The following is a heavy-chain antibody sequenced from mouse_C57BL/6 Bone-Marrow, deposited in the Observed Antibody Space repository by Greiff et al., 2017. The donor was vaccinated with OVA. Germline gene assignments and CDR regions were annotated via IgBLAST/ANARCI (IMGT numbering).Heavy chain of an antibody. J-gene: IGHJ2*01. Sequence: VQLQQSGPELVKPGASVKISCKASGYTFTDYYMNWVKQSHGKSLEWIGDINPNNGGTSYNQKFKGKATLTVDKSSSTAYMELRSLTSEDSAVYYCARAGTGPARDYWGQGTTLTVSS. V-gene: IGHV1-26*01. CDR2: INPNNGGT. CDR3: ARAGTGPARDY. D-gene: IGHD4-1*01. CDR1: GYTFTDYY.